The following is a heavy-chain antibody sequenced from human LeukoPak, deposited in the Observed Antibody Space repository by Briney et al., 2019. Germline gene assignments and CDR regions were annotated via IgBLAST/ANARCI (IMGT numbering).Heavy chain of an antibody. CDR2: IYPRDGST. CDR3: ARTGDTSIDFDY. Sequence: ASVTVSCKASGYSFTSNYIHWVRQAPGQGLEWMGMIYPRDGSTSYAQKLQGRVTMTTDTSTSTAYMELRSLRSDDTAVYYCARTGDTSIDFDYWGQGTLVTVSS. D-gene: IGHD7-27*01. V-gene: IGHV1-46*01. CDR1: GYSFTSNY. J-gene: IGHJ4*02.